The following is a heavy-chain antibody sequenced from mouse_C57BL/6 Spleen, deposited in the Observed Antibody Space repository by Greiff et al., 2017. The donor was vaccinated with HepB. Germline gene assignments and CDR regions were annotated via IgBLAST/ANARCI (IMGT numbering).Heavy chain of an antibody. CDR2: INPNNGGT. V-gene: IGHV1-22*01. CDR3: ARDWYWYFDV. CDR1: GYTFTDYN. J-gene: IGHJ1*03. D-gene: IGHD4-1*01. Sequence: EVQGVESGPELVKPGASVKMSCKASGYTFTDYNMHWVKQSHGKSLEWIGYINPNNGGTSYNQKFKGKATLTVNKSSSTAYMERRSLTSEESAVYYCARDWYWYFDVWGTGTTVTVSS.